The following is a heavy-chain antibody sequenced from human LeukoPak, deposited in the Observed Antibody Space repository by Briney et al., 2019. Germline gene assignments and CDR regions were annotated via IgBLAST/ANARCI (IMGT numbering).Heavy chain of an antibody. J-gene: IGHJ4*02. Sequence: GGSLRLSCAASGFTFSSYWMSWVRQAPGKGLEWVANIKQDGSEKYYVDSVKGRFTISRDNSKNTLYLQMNSLRAEDTAVYYCARDGLCFGESPGDYWGQGTLVTVSS. D-gene: IGHD3-10*01. CDR2: IKQDGSEK. CDR3: ARDGLCFGESPGDY. V-gene: IGHV3-7*01. CDR1: GFTFSSYW.